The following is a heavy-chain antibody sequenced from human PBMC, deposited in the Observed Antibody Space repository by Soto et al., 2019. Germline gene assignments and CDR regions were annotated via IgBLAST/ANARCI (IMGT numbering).Heavy chain of an antibody. CDR1: GFTLSGYW. Sequence: EVQLVESGGGLVQPGGSVRLSCAASGFTLSGYWMHWVRQVPGKGLVWVSRVNSDGSMTAYADSVKGRFTISRDNAKNTLYLQMNSLKADDTAVYYCARGKDQRNTQTYSYFDSWGQGTQVGVSS. D-gene: IGHD5-18*01. V-gene: IGHV3-74*01. CDR3: ARGKDQRNTQTYSYFDS. J-gene: IGHJ4*02. CDR2: VNSDGSMT.